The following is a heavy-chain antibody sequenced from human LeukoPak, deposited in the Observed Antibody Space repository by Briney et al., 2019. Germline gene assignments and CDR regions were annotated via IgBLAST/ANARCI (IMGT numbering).Heavy chain of an antibody. V-gene: IGHV1-2*02. Sequence: ASVKVSCKASGYTFTGYYMHWVRQAPGQGLEWMGWINPNSGGTNYAQKFQGRVTMTRDTSISTAYMELSRLRSDDTAVYYCARDPLGIEGFGAFDIWGQGTMVTVSS. CDR3: ARDPLGIEGFGAFDI. J-gene: IGHJ3*02. CDR1: GYTFTGYY. CDR2: INPNSGGT. D-gene: IGHD7-27*01.